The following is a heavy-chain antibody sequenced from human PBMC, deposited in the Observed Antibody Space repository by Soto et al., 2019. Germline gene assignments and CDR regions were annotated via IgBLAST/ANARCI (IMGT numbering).Heavy chain of an antibody. Sequence: GGSLRLSCAASGFTFSSYAMSWVRQAPGKGLEWVSAISGSGGSTYYADSVKGRFTISRDNSKNTLYLQMNSLRAEDTAVYYCAKDWPLWSSYYYGMDVWGQGTTVTVSS. D-gene: IGHD3-10*01. CDR2: ISGSGGST. V-gene: IGHV3-23*01. J-gene: IGHJ6*02. CDR3: AKDWPLWSSYYYGMDV. CDR1: GFTFSSYA.